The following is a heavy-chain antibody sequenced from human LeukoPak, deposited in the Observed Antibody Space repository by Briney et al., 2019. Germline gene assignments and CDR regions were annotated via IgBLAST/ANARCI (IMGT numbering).Heavy chain of an antibody. V-gene: IGHV3-23*01. CDR1: GFTFSSYA. J-gene: IGHJ3*02. Sequence: PGGSLRLPCAASGFTFSSYAMSWVRQAPGKGLEWVSAISGSGGSTYYADSVKGRFTISRDNSKNTLYLQMNSLRAEDTAVYYCAKSKRFGELFFDIWGQGTMVTVSS. CDR2: ISGSGGST. CDR3: AKSKRFGELFFDI. D-gene: IGHD3-10*01.